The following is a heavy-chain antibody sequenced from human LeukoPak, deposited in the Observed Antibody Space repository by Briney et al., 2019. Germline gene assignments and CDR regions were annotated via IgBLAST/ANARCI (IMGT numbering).Heavy chain of an antibody. Sequence: PSETLFLTCTVSGGSISSYYWSWIRQPPGKGLEWIGYIYYSGSTNYNPSLKSRVTISVDTSKNQFSLKLSSVTAADTAVYYCARADSSGWYGGGFDYWGQGTLVTVSS. CDR3: ARADSSGWYGGGFDY. D-gene: IGHD6-19*01. CDR1: GGSISSYY. V-gene: IGHV4-59*01. J-gene: IGHJ4*02. CDR2: IYYSGST.